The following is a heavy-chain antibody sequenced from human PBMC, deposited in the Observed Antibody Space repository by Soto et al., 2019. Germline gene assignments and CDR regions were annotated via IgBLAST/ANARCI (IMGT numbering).Heavy chain of an antibody. D-gene: IGHD3-22*01. CDR3: ARGGYDSSGYYLSRYYYYGMDV. CDR1: GFTFSSYD. CDR2: IGTAGDT. J-gene: IGHJ6*02. Sequence: PGGSLRLSCAASGFTFSSYDMHWVRQATGKGLEWVSAIGTAGDTYYPGSVKGRFTISRENAKNSLYLQMNSLRARDTAVYYCARGGYDSSGYYLSRYYYYGMDVWGQGTTVTVSS. V-gene: IGHV3-13*01.